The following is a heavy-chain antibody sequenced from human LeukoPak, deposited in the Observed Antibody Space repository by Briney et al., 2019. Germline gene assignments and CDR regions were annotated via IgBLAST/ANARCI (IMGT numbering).Heavy chain of an antibody. D-gene: IGHD6-19*01. CDR3: ARSGYSSGWPDY. CDR2: IYYSGST. J-gene: IGHJ4*02. CDR1: GGSMNNNNYF. V-gene: IGHV4-61*05. Sequence: SETLSLTCTVSGGSMNNNNYFWAWIRQPPGKGLEWSGYIYYSGSTNYNPSLKSRVTISVDTSKNQFSLKLSSVTAADTAVYYCARSGYSSGWPDYWGQGTLVTVSS.